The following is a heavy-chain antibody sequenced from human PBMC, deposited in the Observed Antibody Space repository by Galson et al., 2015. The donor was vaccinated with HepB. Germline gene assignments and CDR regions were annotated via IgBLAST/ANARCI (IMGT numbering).Heavy chain of an antibody. J-gene: IGHJ6*02. Sequence: CAISGDSVSSTSAAWNWIRQSPSRGLEWLGRTYYRSKWYNDYAVSVKSRITINPDTSKNQFSLQLNSVTPEDTAVYYCARDLSMAVAGIYYGVDVWGQGTTVTVSS. CDR1: GDSVSSTSAA. CDR2: TYYRSKWYN. CDR3: ARDLSMAVAGIYYGVDV. D-gene: IGHD6-19*01. V-gene: IGHV6-1*01.